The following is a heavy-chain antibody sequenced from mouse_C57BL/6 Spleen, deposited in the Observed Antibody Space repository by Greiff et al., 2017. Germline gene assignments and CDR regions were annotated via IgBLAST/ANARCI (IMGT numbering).Heavy chain of an antibody. CDR2: ISYDGSN. J-gene: IGHJ4*01. Sequence: DVQLQESGPGLVKPSQSLSLTCSVTGYSITSGYYWNWIRQFPGNKLEWMGYISYDGSNNYNPSLKNQITITRDTSKKQFFLKLNSVTTEDTATYYCAREGGSSGYAMDYWGQGTSVTVSS. V-gene: IGHV3-6*01. D-gene: IGHD3-2*02. CDR1: GYSITSGYY. CDR3: AREGGSSGYAMDY.